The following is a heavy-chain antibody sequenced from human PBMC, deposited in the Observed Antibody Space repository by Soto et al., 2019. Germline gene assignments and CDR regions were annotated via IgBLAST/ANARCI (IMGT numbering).Heavy chain of an antibody. CDR1: GFTFSSYA. D-gene: IGHD6-13*01. V-gene: IGHV3-23*01. CDR3: AKGDSSWSYFDF. Sequence: EVQLLESGEGLVQPGGSLSLSCAASGFTFSSYAMSWVRQAPGKGLEWVSIISGSGGGTYYADSVKGRFTISRDNSKNTLYLQVNSLRAEDTAVYYCAKGDSSWSYFDFWGQGTLVTVSS. CDR2: ISGSGGGT. J-gene: IGHJ4*02.